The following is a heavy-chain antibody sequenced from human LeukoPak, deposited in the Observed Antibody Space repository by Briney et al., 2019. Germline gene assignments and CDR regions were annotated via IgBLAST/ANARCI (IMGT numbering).Heavy chain of an antibody. Sequence: ASVKASCKASGYTFTSYAMNWVRQAPGQGLEWMGWISAYNGNTNYAQKLQGRVTMTTDTSTSTAYMELSSLRSEDTAVYYCAKAPLISSSGRCSWFDPWGQGTLVTVSS. J-gene: IGHJ5*02. D-gene: IGHD6-6*01. CDR3: AKAPLISSSGRCSWFDP. CDR1: GYTFTSYA. CDR2: ISAYNGNT. V-gene: IGHV1-18*01.